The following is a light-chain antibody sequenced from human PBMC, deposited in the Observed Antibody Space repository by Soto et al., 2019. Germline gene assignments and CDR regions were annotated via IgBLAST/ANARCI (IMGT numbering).Light chain of an antibody. CDR3: QQRSGWPPCT. J-gene: IGKJ1*01. CDR1: KSVSSY. V-gene: IGKV3-11*01. CDR2: GAS. Sequence: ALMQSPGTLSSTRGERATLSCRASKSVSSYLAWYQQKPGQAPRLLIYGASSRATGIPARFSGSGSGTDFTLTISRLEPEDFAVYYCQQRSGWPPCTFGQGTRVEIK.